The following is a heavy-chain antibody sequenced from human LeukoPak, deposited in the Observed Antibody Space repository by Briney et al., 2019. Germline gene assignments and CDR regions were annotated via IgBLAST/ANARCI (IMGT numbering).Heavy chain of an antibody. CDR3: AKDRCSNGIGCYYYYMDV. Sequence: GGSLRLSCAASGFSFSSFDMSWVRQAPGKGLEWVSTISGSGGSTYYADSVKGRFTISRDNSKRSLYLQMNSLRAEDTAVYYCAKDRCSNGIGCYYYYMDVWGKGTTVTISS. V-gene: IGHV3-23*01. J-gene: IGHJ6*03. CDR2: ISGSGGST. CDR1: GFSFSSFD. D-gene: IGHD2-8*01.